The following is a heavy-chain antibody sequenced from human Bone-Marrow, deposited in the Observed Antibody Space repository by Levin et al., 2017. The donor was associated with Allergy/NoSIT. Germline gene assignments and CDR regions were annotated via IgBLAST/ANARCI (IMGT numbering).Heavy chain of an antibody. J-gene: IGHJ6*02. CDR2: IYWNDEK. CDR1: GFSLRTTGVG. V-gene: IGHV2-5*01. D-gene: IGHD5-12*01. CDR3: ARRRGSRYYYYGMDV. Sequence: SGPTLVKPTETLTLTCSFSGFSLRTTGVGVGWIRQPPGKALEWLALIYWNDEKTYSSSLQSRLTITKDASNNEVVLTMTNMDPDDTGSYFCARRRGSRYYYYGMDVWGQGTTVTVSS.